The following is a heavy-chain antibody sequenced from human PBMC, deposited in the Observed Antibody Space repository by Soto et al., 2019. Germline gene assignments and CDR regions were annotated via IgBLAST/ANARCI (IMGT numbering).Heavy chain of an antibody. D-gene: IGHD5-12*01. CDR1: GGTFSSYA. CDR2: IIPIFGTA. Sequence: QVQLVQSGAEVKKPGSSVKVSCKASGGTFSSYAISWVRQAPGQGLEWMGGIIPIFGTANYAQKFQGRVTITADKSTSTAYMELSSLRSEDTAVYYCASQRWLRVYYYYGMDVCGQGTTVTVSS. CDR3: ASQRWLRVYYYYGMDV. V-gene: IGHV1-69*06. J-gene: IGHJ6*02.